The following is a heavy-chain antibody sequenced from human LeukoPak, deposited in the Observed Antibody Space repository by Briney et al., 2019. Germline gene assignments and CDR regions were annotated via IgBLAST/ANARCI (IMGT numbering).Heavy chain of an antibody. CDR2: IYDSGSI. Sequence: SETLSLTCTVSGGSIISSSYYWGWIRQPPGKGLEWIGSIYDSGSIYYNPSLKSRLTISEDTSKNQFSLKMNSVTAADTAVYCCARLGHCTGGSCYQYYYMDVWGKGTMVTISS. CDR3: ARLGHCTGGSCYQYYYMDV. J-gene: IGHJ6*03. D-gene: IGHD2-8*02. V-gene: IGHV4-39*01. CDR1: GGSIISSSYY.